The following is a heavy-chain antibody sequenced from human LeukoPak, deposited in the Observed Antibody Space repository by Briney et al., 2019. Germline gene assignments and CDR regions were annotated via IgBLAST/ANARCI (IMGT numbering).Heavy chain of an antibody. D-gene: IGHD3-9*01. CDR3: AGTFTYYDILTGYSYYGMDV. Sequence: SETLSLTCTVSGGSISSSSYYWGWIRQPPGKGLEWIGSIYYSGSTYYNPSLKSRVTISVDTSKNQFSLKLSSVTAADTAMYYCAGTFTYYDILTGYSYYGMDVWGQGTTVTVSS. J-gene: IGHJ6*02. CDR1: GGSISSSSYY. CDR2: IYYSGST. V-gene: IGHV4-39*01.